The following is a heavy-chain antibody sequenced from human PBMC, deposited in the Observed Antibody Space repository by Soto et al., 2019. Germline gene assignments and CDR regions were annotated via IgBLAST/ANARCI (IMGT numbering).Heavy chain of an antibody. J-gene: IGHJ3*02. D-gene: IGHD1-20*01. V-gene: IGHV3-7*01. CDR1: GFSFSTYL. Sequence: LRLSCAASGFSFSTYLMSWVRQAPGKGLEWVANIKQGGNEKFYVDSVKGRFTISRDNDKKSLYLQMDSLRVEDTAVYFCAAYNTSRHAAFDIWGRGTLVTVSS. CDR2: IKQGGNEK. CDR3: AAYNTSRHAAFDI.